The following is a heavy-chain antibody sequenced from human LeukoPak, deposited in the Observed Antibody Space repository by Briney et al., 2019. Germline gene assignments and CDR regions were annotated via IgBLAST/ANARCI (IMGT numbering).Heavy chain of an antibody. CDR1: GFTFSKHW. CDR3: AKSYYDFWSGYYQTFDY. D-gene: IGHD3-3*01. V-gene: IGHV3-7*01. Sequence: GGSLRLSCAASGFTFSKHWMSWVRQAPGKGLEWVANIKQDGSEKYYVDSVKGRFTISRDNAKNSLYLQMNSLRAEDTAVYYCAKSYYDFWSGYYQTFDYWGQGTLVTVSS. J-gene: IGHJ4*02. CDR2: IKQDGSEK.